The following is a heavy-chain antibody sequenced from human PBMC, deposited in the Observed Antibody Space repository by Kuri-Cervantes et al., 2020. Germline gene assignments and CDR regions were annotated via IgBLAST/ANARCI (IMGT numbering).Heavy chain of an antibody. V-gene: IGHV3-23*01. D-gene: IGHD3-9*01. Sequence: GESLKISCAASGFTFSSYAMSWVRQAPGKGLEWVSAISGSGGSTYYAESVKGRLTISRDNSKNTLYLQMNSLRSEDRSVNFCARGGYYDILTIGFDYWGQGALVTVSS. CDR2: ISGSGGST. CDR3: ARGGYYDILTIGFDY. J-gene: IGHJ4*02. CDR1: GFTFSSYA.